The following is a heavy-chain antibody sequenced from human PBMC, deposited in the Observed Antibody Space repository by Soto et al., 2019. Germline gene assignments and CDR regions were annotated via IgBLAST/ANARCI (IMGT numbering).Heavy chain of an antibody. CDR3: ARSMGPYPYSSGWPYYYYGLDV. V-gene: IGHV3-30-3*01. CDR1: GFTFGSYA. Sequence: GGSLRLSCAASGFTFGSYAMHWVRQAPGKGLEWLAVISYDGSNKYYADSVKGRFTISRDNSKNTLYLQGNSLGAEDTAVYYCARSMGPYPYSSGWPYYYYGLDVWGHGTTVTVSS. J-gene: IGHJ6*02. D-gene: IGHD6-19*01. CDR2: ISYDGSNK.